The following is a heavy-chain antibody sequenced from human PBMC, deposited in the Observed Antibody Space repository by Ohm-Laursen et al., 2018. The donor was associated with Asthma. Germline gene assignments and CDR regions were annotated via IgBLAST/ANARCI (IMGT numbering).Heavy chain of an antibody. CDR3: ARVPIAAAGTKWLDY. D-gene: IGHD6-13*01. CDR1: GGSISSGDYY. Sequence: SQTLSLTCIVSGGSISSGDYYWSWIRQPPGKGLEWIGYIYYSGSTYYNPSLKSRVTISVDTSKNQFSLKLSSVTAADTAVYYCARVPIAAAGTKWLDYWGQGTLVTVSS. V-gene: IGHV4-30-4*01. CDR2: IYYSGST. J-gene: IGHJ4*02.